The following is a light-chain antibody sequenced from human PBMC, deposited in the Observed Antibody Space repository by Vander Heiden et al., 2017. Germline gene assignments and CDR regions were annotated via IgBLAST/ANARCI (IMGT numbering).Light chain of an antibody. V-gene: IGKV1-5*03. CDR3: QKYNGFPWT. Sequence: DIQMTQSPATLSASVGDRVTITCRASQGISKWLAWYQQKPGKAPKRLVYQASRLENGVPSRFSGGGSGTEFTLTISSLQPDDFATYFCQKYNGFPWTFGQGTKVEIK. J-gene: IGKJ1*01. CDR2: QAS. CDR1: QGISKW.